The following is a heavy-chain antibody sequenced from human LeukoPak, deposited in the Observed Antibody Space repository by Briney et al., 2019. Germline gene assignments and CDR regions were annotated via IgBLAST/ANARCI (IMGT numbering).Heavy chain of an antibody. CDR2: ISYDGSNK. CDR1: GFTYSHNG. CDR3: AKTARYSSSWPTRRDYYYMDV. Sequence: GGSLRLSCVASGFTYSHNGMHWVRQAPGKGLEWVAVISYDGSNKKYADSVKGRFTISRDKSKNTLYLQMNSLRAEDTATYYCAKTARYSSSWPTRRDYYYMDVWGKGTTVTVSS. J-gene: IGHJ6*03. D-gene: IGHD6-13*01. V-gene: IGHV3-30*12.